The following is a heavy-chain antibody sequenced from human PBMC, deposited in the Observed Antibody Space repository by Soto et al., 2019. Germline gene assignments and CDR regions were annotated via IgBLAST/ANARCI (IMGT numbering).Heavy chain of an antibody. CDR3: ARDQTKWLTDAFDI. D-gene: IGHD5-12*01. J-gene: IGHJ3*02. V-gene: IGHV1-18*01. CDR1: GYTLISYG. Sequence: HVQLVQSGAEVKQPGSSLKVSCKASGYTLISYGVSWVRQAPGQGLEWLGWISPYNGNTNYAQKFQGRITMTTDTSTSTVYMDLRSLRTDDTAVYYCARDQTKWLTDAFDIWGQGTMVVVSS. CDR2: ISPYNGNT.